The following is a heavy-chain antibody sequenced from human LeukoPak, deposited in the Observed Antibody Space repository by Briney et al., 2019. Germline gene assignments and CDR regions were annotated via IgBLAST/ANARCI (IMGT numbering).Heavy chain of an antibody. J-gene: IGHJ4*02. CDR1: GFPFSNAW. Sequence: GGSLRLSCAASGFPFSNAWMTWVRQAPGKGLEWVGRIKSKIDGGTIDYAAPVKGRFTISRDDSKNTQYLQMNSLKTEDSAVYYCAGWSYYFDYWGQGALVTVSS. V-gene: IGHV3-15*01. D-gene: IGHD6-19*01. CDR2: IKSKIDGGTI. CDR3: AGWSYYFDY.